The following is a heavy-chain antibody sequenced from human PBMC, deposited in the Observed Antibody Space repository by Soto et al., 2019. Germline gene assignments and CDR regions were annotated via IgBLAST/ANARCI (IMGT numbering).Heavy chain of an antibody. CDR3: VKNSGWFNT. Sequence: QLLQSGGGLVQPGGSLTLSCAASGFTFGTTDMSWVRQAPGEGLEWVSTIDGSGGITYYADSVKGRFTISRYNSRNTVYLHMNRVRGDDTALYYCVKNSGWFNTWGQGALVTVSS. CDR1: GFTFGTTD. V-gene: IGHV3-23*01. J-gene: IGHJ5*02. D-gene: IGHD3-10*01. CDR2: IDGSGGIT.